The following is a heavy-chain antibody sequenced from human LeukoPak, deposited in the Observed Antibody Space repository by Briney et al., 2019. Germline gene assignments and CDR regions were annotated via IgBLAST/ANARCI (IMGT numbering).Heavy chain of an antibody. J-gene: IGHJ4*02. CDR3: ARARGSYSFDY. D-gene: IGHD1-26*01. CDR1: GFSFSIHW. Sequence: GGSLRLSCAASGFSFSIHWMSWVRQAPGKGLERVAKINPDGSEKYYVDSVKGRFTISRDNAKNSVYVQMNSLRADDTAVYFCARARGSYSFDYWGQGTLVTVSS. CDR2: INPDGSEK. V-gene: IGHV3-7*01.